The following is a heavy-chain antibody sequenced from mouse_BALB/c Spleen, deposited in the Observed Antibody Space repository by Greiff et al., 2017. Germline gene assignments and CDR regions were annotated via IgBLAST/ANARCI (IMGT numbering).Heavy chain of an antibody. V-gene: IGHV5-6-5*01. D-gene: IGHD1-2*01. CDR1: GFTFSSYA. J-gene: IGHJ4*01. CDR3: ARGFTTATAMDY. CDR2: ISSGGST. Sequence: EVNVVESGGGLVKPGGSLKLSCAASGFTFSSYAMSWVRQTPEKRLEWVASISSGGSTYYPDSVKGRFTISRDNARNILYLQMSSLRSEDTAMYYCARGFTTATAMDYWGQGTSVTVSS.